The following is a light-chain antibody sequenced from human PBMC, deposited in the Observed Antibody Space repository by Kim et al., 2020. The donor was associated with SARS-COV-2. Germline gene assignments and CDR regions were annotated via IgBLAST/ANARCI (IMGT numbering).Light chain of an antibody. J-gene: IGLJ3*02. V-gene: IGLV2-8*01. CDR2: AVT. CDR1: DTDIGGYNF. Sequence: QSALTQHPSASGSPGQSVTISCTGTDTDIGGYNFVSWYQQLPGRAPRLVLFAVTKRPSGVPDRFSGSKSGNTASLTVSGLQTDDEGYYYCSSYAGSNTLVFGGGTKVTVL. CDR3: SSYAGSNTLV.